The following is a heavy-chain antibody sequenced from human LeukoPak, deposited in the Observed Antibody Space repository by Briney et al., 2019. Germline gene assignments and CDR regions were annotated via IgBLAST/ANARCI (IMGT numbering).Heavy chain of an antibody. J-gene: IGHJ4*02. Sequence: ASVKVSCKASGYTFTGYYMHWVRQAPGQGLEWMGWINPNSGGTNYAQKFQGRVTMTRDTSISTAYMELSRLRSDGTAVYYCARTVDTAMEFDYWGQGTLVTVSS. V-gene: IGHV1-2*02. CDR3: ARTVDTAMEFDY. CDR1: GYTFTGYY. CDR2: INPNSGGT. D-gene: IGHD5-18*01.